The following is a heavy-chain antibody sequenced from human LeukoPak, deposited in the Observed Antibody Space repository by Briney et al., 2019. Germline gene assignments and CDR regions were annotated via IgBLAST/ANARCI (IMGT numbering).Heavy chain of an antibody. J-gene: IGHJ6*02. V-gene: IGHV3-30-3*01. CDR1: GFTFSSYA. CDR2: ISYDGSNK. Sequence: PGGSLRLSCAASGFTFSSYAMSWVRQAPGKGLEWVAVISYDGSNKYYADSVKGRFTISRDNSKNTLYLQMNSLRAEDTAVYYCARDLERQLVPYYYYYGMDVWGQGTTVTVSS. D-gene: IGHD6-13*01. CDR3: ARDLERQLVPYYYYYGMDV.